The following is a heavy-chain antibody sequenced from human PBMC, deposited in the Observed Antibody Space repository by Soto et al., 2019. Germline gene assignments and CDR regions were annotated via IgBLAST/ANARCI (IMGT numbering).Heavy chain of an antibody. V-gene: IGHV3-21*01. J-gene: IGHJ4*02. Sequence: GALRLSCAASGFTFSSYSMNWVRQAPGKGLEWVSSISSSSSYIYYADSVKGRFTISRDNAKNSLYLQMNSLRAEDTAVYYCARDTTGLFDYWGQGTLVTVSS. CDR2: ISSSSSYI. CDR1: GFTFSSYS. D-gene: IGHD4-17*01. CDR3: ARDTTGLFDY.